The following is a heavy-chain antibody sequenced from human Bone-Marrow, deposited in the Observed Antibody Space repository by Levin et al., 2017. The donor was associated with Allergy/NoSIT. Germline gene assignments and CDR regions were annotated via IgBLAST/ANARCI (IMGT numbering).Heavy chain of an antibody. J-gene: IGHJ4*02. V-gene: IGHV3-15*01. CDR2: IRSYTDGGTT. CDR1: GFTVSNAW. Sequence: PGGSLRLSCAASGFTVSNAWMSWVRQAPGKGLEWVGRIRSYTDGGTTDYVAPVKGRFTISRDDSKNTLFLQMNSLKTEDTAVYYCNTGDYDMSWGQGTLVTVSS. D-gene: IGHD3-9*01. CDR3: NTGDYDMS.